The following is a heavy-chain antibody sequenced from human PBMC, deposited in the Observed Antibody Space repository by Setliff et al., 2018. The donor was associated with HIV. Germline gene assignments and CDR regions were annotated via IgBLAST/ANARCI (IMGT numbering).Heavy chain of an antibody. D-gene: IGHD3-10*01. V-gene: IGHV3-15*01. Sequence: PGGSLRLSCAASGFTFTNAWMNWVRQVPGKGLEWVGHIKSKTDGGTTDYAAPVKGRFTISRDDSKNTLSLQMNSLKTEDTAVYYCTTDDGSGSYFPPPYFEYWGQGTLVTVSS. CDR3: TTDDGSGSYFPPPYFEY. CDR1: GFTFTNAW. J-gene: IGHJ4*02. CDR2: IKSKTDGGTT.